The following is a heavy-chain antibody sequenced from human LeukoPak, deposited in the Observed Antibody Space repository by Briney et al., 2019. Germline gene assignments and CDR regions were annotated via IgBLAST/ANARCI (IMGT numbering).Heavy chain of an antibody. CDR3: ARGKYGDYADAFDI. V-gene: IGHV3-48*02. CDR2: ISSSIITI. J-gene: IGHJ3*02. CDR1: GFTFSSYN. Sequence: GGSLRLSCAASGFTFSSYNMNWVRQAPGKGLEWVSYISSSIITIYYADSVKGRFTISRDNAKNSLYLQMNSLRDEDTAVYYCARGKYGDYADAFDIWGQGTMVTVSS. D-gene: IGHD4-17*01.